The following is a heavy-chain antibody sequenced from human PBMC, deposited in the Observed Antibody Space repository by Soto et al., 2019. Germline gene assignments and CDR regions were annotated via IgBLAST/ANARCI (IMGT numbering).Heavy chain of an antibody. CDR2: SSGGSDYT. Sequence: GESLKISCAASGFTFTDYYLSWVRQAPGKGLEWISYSSGGSDYTNVADSVKGRFIVSRDSAKRSLYLQMNSLRVEDTALYYCARGLFYYGAGNFRVFVVWGQGIQVTVSS. J-gene: IGHJ1*01. D-gene: IGHD3-10*01. V-gene: IGHV3-11*05. CDR1: GFTFTDYY. CDR3: ARGLFYYGAGNFRVFVV.